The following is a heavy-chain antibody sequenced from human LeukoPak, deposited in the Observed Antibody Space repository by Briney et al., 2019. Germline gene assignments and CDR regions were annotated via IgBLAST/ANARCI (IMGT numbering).Heavy chain of an antibody. CDR2: INPNSGGT. CDR1: GYTFTGYY. J-gene: IGHJ4*02. Sequence: ASVKVSCKASGYTFTGYYMHWVRQAPGQGLEWMGWINPNSGGTNYAQKFQGRVTMTRDTSISTAYMELRSLRSDDTAVYYCAREAVAGTSDYWGQGTLVTVSS. CDR3: AREAVAGTSDY. D-gene: IGHD6-19*01. V-gene: IGHV1-2*02.